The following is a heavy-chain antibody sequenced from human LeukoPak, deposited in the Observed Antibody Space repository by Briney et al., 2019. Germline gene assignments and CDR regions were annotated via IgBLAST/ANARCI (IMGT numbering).Heavy chain of an antibody. J-gene: IGHJ4*02. CDR1: GGSFSGYY. D-gene: IGHD3-10*01. V-gene: IGHV4-34*01. CDR2: INHSGST. Sequence: SETLSLTCAVYGGSFSGYYWSWIRQPPGKGLEWIGEINHSGSTNYNPSLKSRVTISVDTSKNQFSLKLNSVTAADTAVHYCARGRHTYYYGSGSYYPFDYWGQGTLVTVSS. CDR3: ARGRHTYYYGSGSYYPFDY.